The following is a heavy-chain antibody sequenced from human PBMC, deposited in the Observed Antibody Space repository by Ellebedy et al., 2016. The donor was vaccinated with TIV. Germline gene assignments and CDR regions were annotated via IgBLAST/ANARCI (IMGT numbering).Heavy chain of an antibody. D-gene: IGHD1-14*01. Sequence: GGSLRLXXAASGFTFSSYGMHWVRQAPGKGLEWVAVISYDGSNKYYADSVKGRFTISRDNSKNTLYLQMNSLRAEDTAVYYCARDSSLGNPLELDYWGQGTLVTVSS. CDR1: GFTFSSYG. CDR3: ARDSSLGNPLELDY. CDR2: ISYDGSNK. V-gene: IGHV3-30*03. J-gene: IGHJ4*02.